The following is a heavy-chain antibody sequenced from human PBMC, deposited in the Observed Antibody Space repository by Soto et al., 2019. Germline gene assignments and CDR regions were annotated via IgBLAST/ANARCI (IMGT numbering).Heavy chain of an antibody. D-gene: IGHD3-3*01. CDR3: AKDGTKITIFGVVIYYYYYYMDV. V-gene: IGHV3-30*18. J-gene: IGHJ6*03. CDR2: ISYDGSNK. Sequence: PGGSLRLSCAASGFTFSSYGMHWVRQAPGKGLEWVAVISYDGSNKYYTDSVKGRFTISRDNSKNTLYLQMNSLRAEDTAVYYCAKDGTKITIFGVVIYYYYYYMDVWGKGTTVTVSS. CDR1: GFTFSSYG.